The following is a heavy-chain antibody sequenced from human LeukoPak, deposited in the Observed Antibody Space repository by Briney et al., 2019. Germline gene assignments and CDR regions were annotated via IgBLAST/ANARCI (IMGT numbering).Heavy chain of an antibody. Sequence: SATLSLTCTVSGGSISSYYWSWIRQPPGKGLVWIGYIYYSGSTNYNPSLKSRVTISVDTSKNQFSLKLSSVTAADTAVYYCARVGSNYYYFDYWGQGTLVTVS. J-gene: IGHJ4*02. CDR1: GGSISSYY. D-gene: IGHD5-24*01. CDR3: ARVGSNYYYFDY. V-gene: IGHV4-59*08. CDR2: IYYSGST.